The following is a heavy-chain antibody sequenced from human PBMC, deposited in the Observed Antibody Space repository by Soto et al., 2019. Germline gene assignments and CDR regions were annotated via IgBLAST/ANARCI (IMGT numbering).Heavy chain of an antibody. Sequence: SETLSLTCTVSGGSIRSGGYYWSWVRQNPRRGLEWIGNIYYSGNTYYNPSLKSQLTISVDTSKNQFSLNLSSVTAADTAVYYCARDRLMATAGTARHYFGLDVWGQGTTVTVSS. CDR3: ARDRLMATAGTARHYFGLDV. V-gene: IGHV4-31*01. CDR1: GGSIRSGGYY. CDR2: IYYSGNT. J-gene: IGHJ6*02. D-gene: IGHD5-18*01.